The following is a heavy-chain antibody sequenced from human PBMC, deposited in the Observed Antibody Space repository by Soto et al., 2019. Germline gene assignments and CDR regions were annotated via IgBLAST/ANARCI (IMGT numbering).Heavy chain of an antibody. Sequence: QVQLVQSGAEMKKPGSSVKVSCKASGGTFSSYAISWVRQAPGQGLEWMGGIIPIFGTANYAQKFQGRVTITADKSTSTAYMELSSLRSEDTAVYYCARLKPDIVVVPAATRGWFDPWGQGTLVTVSS. CDR1: GGTFSSYA. D-gene: IGHD2-2*01. CDR3: ARLKPDIVVVPAATRGWFDP. CDR2: IIPIFGTA. V-gene: IGHV1-69*06. J-gene: IGHJ5*02.